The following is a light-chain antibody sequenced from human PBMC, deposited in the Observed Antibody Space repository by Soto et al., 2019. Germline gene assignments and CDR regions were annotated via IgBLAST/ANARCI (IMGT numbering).Light chain of an antibody. Sequence: QSALTQPASVSGSPGQSITISCTGTSSDVGNYNLVSWYQQHPGKAPKLMIYEGTKRPSGVSDRFSGSKSGNTASLTISGLQAEDEADYYCCSYAGSSTWVFGGGTKFTVL. J-gene: IGLJ3*02. CDR1: SSDVGNYNL. V-gene: IGLV2-23*01. CDR3: CSYAGSSTWV. CDR2: EGT.